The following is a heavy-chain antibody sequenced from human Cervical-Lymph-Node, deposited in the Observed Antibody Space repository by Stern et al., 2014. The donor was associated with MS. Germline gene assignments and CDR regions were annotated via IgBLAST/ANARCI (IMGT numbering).Heavy chain of an antibody. V-gene: IGHV1-2*06. J-gene: IGHJ3*01. CDR2: INPKSGLT. Sequence: VQLVESGPEVKKPGASVKVSCKTSGYTFTGSFMYWVRQAPGRGLEWMGRINPKSGLTDYAEKFEGRLTLTRDMSISTAYMEVNSLTSDDTAVYYCARGPKFGAFDLWGQGTLVTISA. CDR1: GYTFTGSF. CDR3: ARGPKFGAFDL. D-gene: IGHD3-3*01.